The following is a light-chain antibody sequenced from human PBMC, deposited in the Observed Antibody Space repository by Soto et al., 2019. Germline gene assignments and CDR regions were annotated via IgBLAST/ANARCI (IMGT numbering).Light chain of an antibody. CDR2: RAS. V-gene: IGKV3-15*01. Sequence: EVVLTQSPATLSVSPGERATLSCRASQSVTENLAWYQQKRGQAPRLLIYRASTRATGVPARFSGSGSGTEFTLTISSLQSADFAVYYCQQYDKWPPITFGQGTRWRL. J-gene: IGKJ5*01. CDR3: QQYDKWPPIT. CDR1: QSVTEN.